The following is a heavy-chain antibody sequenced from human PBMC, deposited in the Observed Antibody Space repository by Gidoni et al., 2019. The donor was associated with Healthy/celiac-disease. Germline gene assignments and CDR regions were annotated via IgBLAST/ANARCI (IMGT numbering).Heavy chain of an antibody. D-gene: IGHD6-13*01. CDR2: ISSSSSYI. J-gene: IGHJ4*02. Sequence: EVQLVESGGGLVKPGGSLRLSCAASGFTFSSYSMNWVRQAPGKGLEWVSSISSSSSYIYYADSVKGRFTISRDNAKNSLYLQMNSLRAEDTAVYYCARGGAAAGTSTFDYWGQGTLVTVSS. CDR1: GFTFSSYS. CDR3: ARGGAAAGTSTFDY. V-gene: IGHV3-21*01.